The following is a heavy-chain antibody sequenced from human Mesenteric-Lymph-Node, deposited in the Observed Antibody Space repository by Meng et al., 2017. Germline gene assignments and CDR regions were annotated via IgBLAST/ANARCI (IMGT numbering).Heavy chain of an antibody. CDR1: GCSMSSGNYY. CDR2: IHHSGSA. D-gene: IGHD2-21*01. V-gene: IGHV4-30-4*01. Sequence: VQLQESGPGLVRTSQTPSLTCTAFGCSMSSGNYYWSWIRQPPGKGLEWIGYIHHSGSAYYNPSLKSRVSISVDTSKNQFSLNLNSMTAADTAVYYCASFDHIPRRNYFDYWGQGTLVTVSS. CDR3: ASFDHIPRRNYFDY. J-gene: IGHJ4*02.